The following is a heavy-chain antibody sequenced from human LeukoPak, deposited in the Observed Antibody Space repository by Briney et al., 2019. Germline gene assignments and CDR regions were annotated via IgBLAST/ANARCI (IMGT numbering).Heavy chain of an antibody. CDR3: ARTVSGCSDY. CDR1: GGSISSSY. CDR2: IYTSGST. J-gene: IGHJ4*02. V-gene: IGHV4-4*07. Sequence: SETLSLTCTLSGGSISSSYGSSIRQPAGKGLEWIGRIYTSGSTNYNPSLKSRVTMSVDTSKKQFSLKVSSVTSADTAVYYCARTVSGCSDYWGQGTLVTVSS. D-gene: IGHD6-19*01.